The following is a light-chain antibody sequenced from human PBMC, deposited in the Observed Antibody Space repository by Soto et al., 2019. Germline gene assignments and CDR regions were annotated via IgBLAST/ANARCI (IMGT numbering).Light chain of an antibody. CDR1: SSDVGGYNY. CDR2: EVT. V-gene: IGLV2-14*01. J-gene: IGLJ3*02. Sequence: QSALTQPASVSGSPGQSISISCTGTSSDVGGYNYVAWYLQHPGKAPKLIIYEVTNRPSGVSSRFSGSKSGNTASLTISALQAEDEADYYCTSYTIKNTWVFGGGTKVTVL. CDR3: TSYTIKNTWV.